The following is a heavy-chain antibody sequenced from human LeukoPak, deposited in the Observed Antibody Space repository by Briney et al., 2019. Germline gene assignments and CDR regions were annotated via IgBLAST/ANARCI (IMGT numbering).Heavy chain of an antibody. CDR2: INPSGGST. V-gene: IGHV1-46*01. D-gene: IGHD3-3*01. J-gene: IGHJ3*02. Sequence: ASVKVSCKASGYTFTSYYMHWVRQAPGQGLEWMGIINPSGGSTSYAQKFQGRVTMTRDTSTSTVYMELSSLRSEDTAVYYCARSERKRYDFGLAFDIWGQGTMVTVSS. CDR3: ARSERKRYDFGLAFDI. CDR1: GYTFTSYY.